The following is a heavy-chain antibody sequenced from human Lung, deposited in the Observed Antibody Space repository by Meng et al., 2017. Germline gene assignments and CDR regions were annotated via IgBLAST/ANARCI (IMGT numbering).Heavy chain of an antibody. CDR3: ARDEDISAAGKLFGDY. V-gene: IGHV1-2*06. CDR1: GYTFPDYW. Sequence: HVQLGQRGAEVKKPGASVKVSCKASGYTFPDYWLHWVRRAPGQGLEWMGRINPKSGDTHYAQRFQGRVTMTGDTSISTAYMELSGLRSDDTAMYYCARDEDISAAGKLFGDYWGQGTLVTVSS. CDR2: INPKSGDT. D-gene: IGHD6-13*01. J-gene: IGHJ4*02.